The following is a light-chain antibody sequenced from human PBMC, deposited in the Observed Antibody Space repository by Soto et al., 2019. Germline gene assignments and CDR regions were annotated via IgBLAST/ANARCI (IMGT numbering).Light chain of an antibody. CDR2: GAS. J-gene: IGKJ1*01. CDR3: QQYGRLWT. CDR1: QSVSSSS. V-gene: IGKV3-20*01. Sequence: EIVLTQSPGTLSLSPGERATLSCRASQSVSSSSLAWYQQKPGQAPRLLIYGASSRATSIPDRFSGSGSGTDFTLTISRLEPEDFAVYYCQQYGRLWTFGQGTKVEIK.